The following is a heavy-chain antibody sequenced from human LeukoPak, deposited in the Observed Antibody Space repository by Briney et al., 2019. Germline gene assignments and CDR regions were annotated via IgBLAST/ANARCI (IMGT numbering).Heavy chain of an antibody. Sequence: GGSLRLSCVGSGFTFSSHWMSWVRQAPGKGLEWVANIKHDGSEELYVDSVKGRFTISRDNAKNSLYLQMNSLRAEDTAVYYCARDNDGGNSVIDYWGQGTLVTVSS. CDR3: ARDNDGGNSVIDY. J-gene: IGHJ4*02. CDR1: GFTFSSHW. D-gene: IGHD4-23*01. CDR2: IKHDGSEE. V-gene: IGHV3-7*04.